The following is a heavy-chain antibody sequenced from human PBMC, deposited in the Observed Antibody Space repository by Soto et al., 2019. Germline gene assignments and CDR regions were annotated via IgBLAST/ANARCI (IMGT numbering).Heavy chain of an antibody. V-gene: IGHV4-59*08. CDR3: ARHAFHRRYSCGMDV. CDR1: GGSISSYY. CDR2: IYYSGST. J-gene: IGHJ6*02. Sequence: PSETLSLTCTVSGGSISSYYWSWIRQPPGKGLEWIGYIYYSGSTNYNPSLKSRVTISVDTPKNQFSLKLSSVTAADTAVYYCARHAFHRRYSCGMDVWGQGTTVTVSS.